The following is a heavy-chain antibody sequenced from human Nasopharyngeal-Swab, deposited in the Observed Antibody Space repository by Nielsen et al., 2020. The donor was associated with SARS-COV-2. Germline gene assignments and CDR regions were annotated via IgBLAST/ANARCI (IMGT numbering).Heavy chain of an antibody. D-gene: IGHD6-13*01. CDR1: GFTFSSYS. J-gene: IGHJ4*02. V-gene: IGHV3-21*01. CDR2: ISSSSSYI. CDR3: AREEGSSWHYFDY. Sequence: GESLKISCAASGFTFSSYSMNWVRQAPGEGLEWVSSISSSSSYIYYADSVKGRFTISRDNAKNSLYLQMNSLRAEDTAVYYCAREEGSSWHYFDYWGQGTLVTVSS.